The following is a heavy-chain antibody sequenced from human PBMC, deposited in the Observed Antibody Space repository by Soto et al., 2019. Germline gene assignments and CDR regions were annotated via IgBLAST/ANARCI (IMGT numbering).Heavy chain of an antibody. CDR1: GVTFSDYY. Sequence: LRLSCAASGVTFSDYYMSWIRQAPGKGLEGVSCISSSSSYTNYADSVKGRFTISRDNAKNSLYLQMNSLRAEDTAVYYCVRDFWGTYYYDSSGYYFDYWGQGTRVAVA. CDR2: ISSSSSYT. CDR3: VRDFWGTYYYDSSGYYFDY. J-gene: IGHJ4*02. V-gene: IGHV3-11*06. D-gene: IGHD3-22*01.